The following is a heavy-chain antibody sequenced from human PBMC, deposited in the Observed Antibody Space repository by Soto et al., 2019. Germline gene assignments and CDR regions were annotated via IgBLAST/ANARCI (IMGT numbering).Heavy chain of an antibody. J-gene: IGHJ4*02. CDR2: ISGSGGST. Sequence: EVKLFESGGGLVQPGGSLRLSCAASGFTFSNYAVTWVRQAPGKGLEWVSTISGSGGSTYYADSVKGRFTISRDNSKNTLYLQMNSLRAADTAVYYCAKDQGSSWYEIDYWGQGTLVAVSS. V-gene: IGHV3-23*01. D-gene: IGHD6-13*01. CDR1: GFTFSNYA. CDR3: AKDQGSSWYEIDY.